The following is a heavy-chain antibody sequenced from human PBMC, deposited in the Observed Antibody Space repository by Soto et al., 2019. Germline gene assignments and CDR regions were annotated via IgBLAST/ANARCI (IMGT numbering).Heavy chain of an antibody. D-gene: IGHD1-1*01. CDR1: GGSISSGGYY. CDR3: ARDKGTPFVSYGMDV. J-gene: IGHJ6*02. V-gene: IGHV4-31*03. Sequence: SETLSLTCTVSGGSISSGGYYWSWIRQHPGKGLEWIGYIYYSGSTYYNPSLKSRVTISVDTSKNQFSLKLSSVTAADTAVYYCARDKGTPFVSYGMDVWGQGTTVTVSS. CDR2: IYYSGST.